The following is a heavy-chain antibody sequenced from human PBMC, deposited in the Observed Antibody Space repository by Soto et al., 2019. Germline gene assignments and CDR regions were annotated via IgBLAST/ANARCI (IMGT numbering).Heavy chain of an antibody. V-gene: IGHV4-39*01. CDR3: ARHTPAISISDH. D-gene: IGHD2-15*01. CDR2: IYYSGNT. J-gene: IGHJ4*02. Sequence: QLQLQESGPGLVKPSETLSLTCTVSGGSISSSSYYWGWIRQPPGKGLEWIGSIYYSGNTYYNPSLKSRVTKSGDTSKNQSSLKLSSVTAADTAVYYCARHTPAISISDHWGQGTLVTVSS. CDR1: GGSISSSSYY.